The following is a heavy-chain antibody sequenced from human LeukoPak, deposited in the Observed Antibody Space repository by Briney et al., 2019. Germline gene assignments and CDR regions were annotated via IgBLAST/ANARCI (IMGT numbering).Heavy chain of an antibody. Sequence: GSLRLSCAAXGFTFXSYWMSWVRQAPGKGLEWVANIKKDGSEKYFVDSVNGRFTISRDNAKNSLYLQMNSLRAEDTAVYYCARGGSGYYPDYWGQGTLVTVSS. D-gene: IGHD3-22*01. CDR3: ARGGSGYYPDY. CDR2: IKKDGSEK. J-gene: IGHJ4*02. V-gene: IGHV3-7*01. CDR1: GFTFXSYW.